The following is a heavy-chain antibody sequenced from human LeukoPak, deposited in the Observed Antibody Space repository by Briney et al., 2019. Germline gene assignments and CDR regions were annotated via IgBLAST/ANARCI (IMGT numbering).Heavy chain of an antibody. CDR3: ARDSGCSSTSCYETNWFDP. CDR2: LYYSGST. D-gene: IGHD2-2*01. Sequence: SETLSLTCTVSGGSISSSYSYWGWIRQPPGKGLEWIGSLYYSGSTYYNPSLKSRVTISVDTSKNRFSLKLSSVTAADTAVYYCARDSGCSSTSCYETNWFDPWGQGTLVTVSS. CDR1: GGSISSSYSY. J-gene: IGHJ5*02. V-gene: IGHV4-39*07.